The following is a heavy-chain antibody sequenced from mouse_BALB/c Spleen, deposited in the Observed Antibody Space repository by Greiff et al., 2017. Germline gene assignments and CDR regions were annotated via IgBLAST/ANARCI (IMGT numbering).Heavy chain of an antibody. J-gene: IGHJ3*01. CDR3: ARESTTVVERSLWFAY. V-gene: IGHV2-9*02. D-gene: IGHD1-1*01. Sequence: VQLVESGPGLVAPSQSLSITCTVSGFSLTSYGVHWVRQPPGKGLEWLGVIWAGGSTNYNSALMSRLSISKDNSKSQVFLKMNSLQTDDTAMYYCARESTTVVERSLWFAYWGQGTLVTVSA. CDR2: IWAGGST. CDR1: GFSLTSYG.